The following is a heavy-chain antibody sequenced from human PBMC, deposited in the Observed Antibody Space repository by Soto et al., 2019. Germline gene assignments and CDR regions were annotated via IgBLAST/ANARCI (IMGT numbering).Heavy chain of an antibody. CDR1: GASISGGHW. CDR3: PRDRGSTMTGDALYI. Sequence: QVQLQESGPGLVKPSGTLSLTCVVSGASISGGHWWSWVRRSPGKGLEWIGEIYQSGSTKYNPSLKLPVIISVATSKNQFTLKLTSVTAADTALYYCPRDRGSTMTGDALYIWGQGTMVTVSS. V-gene: IGHV4-4*02. J-gene: IGHJ3*02. D-gene: IGHD3-16*01. CDR2: IYQSGST.